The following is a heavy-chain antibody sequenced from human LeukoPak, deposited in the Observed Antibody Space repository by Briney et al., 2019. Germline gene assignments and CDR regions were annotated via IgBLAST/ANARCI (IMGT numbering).Heavy chain of an antibody. CDR2: IYYSGST. V-gene: IGHV4-61*01. Sequence: SETLSLTCTVSCGSVSSGSYYWSWIRQPPGKGLEWIGYIYYSGSTNYNPSLKSRVTISVDTSKKQFSLKLSSVTAADTAVYYCVTYYFDSSGPKKNYWGQGTLVTVSS. J-gene: IGHJ4*02. CDR1: CGSVSSGSYY. CDR3: VTYYFDSSGPKKNY. D-gene: IGHD3-22*01.